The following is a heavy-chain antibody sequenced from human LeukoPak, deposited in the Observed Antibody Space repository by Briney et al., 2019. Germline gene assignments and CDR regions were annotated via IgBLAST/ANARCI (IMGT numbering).Heavy chain of an antibody. CDR3: ATTSYGDLFDS. D-gene: IGHD4-17*01. CDR1: GYTLTELS. CDR2: FDPEDGET. J-gene: IGHJ4*02. V-gene: IGHV1-24*01. Sequence: ASVKVSCKVSGYTLTELSMHWVRQAPGKRLEWMGGFDPEDGETIYAQKFQGRVTMIEDTSTDTAYMELSSLRSEDTAVYYCATTSYGDLFDSWGQGTLVTVSS.